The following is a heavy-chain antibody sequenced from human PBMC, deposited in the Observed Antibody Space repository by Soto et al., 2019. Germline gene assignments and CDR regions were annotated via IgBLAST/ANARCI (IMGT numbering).Heavy chain of an antibody. CDR3: ARDSITYDAFDI. J-gene: IGHJ3*02. Sequence: ASVKVSCKASGYTFTGYYMHWARQAPGQGLEWMGWINPNSGGTNYAQKFQGRVTMTRDTSISTAYMELSRLRSDDTAVYYCARDSITYDAFDIWGQGTMVTVSS. CDR2: INPNSGGT. D-gene: IGHD5-12*01. CDR1: GYTFTGYY. V-gene: IGHV1-2*02.